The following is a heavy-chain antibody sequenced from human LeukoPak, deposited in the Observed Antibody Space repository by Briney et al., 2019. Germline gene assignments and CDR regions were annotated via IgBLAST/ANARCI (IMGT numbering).Heavy chain of an antibody. Sequence: SETLSLTCTVSGGSISGYYWSWIRQPAGKGLEWIGRIYTSGSTNYNPSLKGRVTMSVDTSKNQFSLKLSSVTVADTAVYYCARYIPARPGFDYWGQGTLVTVSS. CDR3: ARYIPARPGFDY. CDR1: GGSISGYY. J-gene: IGHJ4*02. V-gene: IGHV4-4*07. CDR2: IYTSGST. D-gene: IGHD6-6*01.